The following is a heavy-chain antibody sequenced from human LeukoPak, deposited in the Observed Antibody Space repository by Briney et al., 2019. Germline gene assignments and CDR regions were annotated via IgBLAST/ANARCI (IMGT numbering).Heavy chain of an antibody. V-gene: IGHV3-74*01. CDR3: ARSESGSLDY. D-gene: IGHD1-26*01. CDR2: INIDGSST. CDR1: GFTFSSYW. J-gene: IGHJ4*02. Sequence: GGSLRLSCAASGFTFSSYWMHWVRQAPGKGLVWVSRINIDGSSTSYADSVKGRFTISRDNAKNTLYLQMSSLRAEDTAVYYCARSESGSLDYWGQGTLVTVSS.